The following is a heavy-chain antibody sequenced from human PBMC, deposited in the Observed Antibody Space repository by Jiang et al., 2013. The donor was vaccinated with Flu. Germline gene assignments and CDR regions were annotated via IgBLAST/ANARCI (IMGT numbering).Heavy chain of an antibody. CDR2: IYYSGST. J-gene: IGHJ4*02. Sequence: VLLKPSETLSLTCAVYGGSISSGTYYWGWIRQPPGKGLEWIGSIYYSGSTYYNLSLKSRVTISVDMSHNQFSLKLSSVTAADTAVYYCARADESGSYRFDYWGQGTLVTVSS. V-gene: IGHV4-39*07. D-gene: IGHD1-26*01. CDR3: ARADESGSYRFDY. CDR1: GGSISSGTYY.